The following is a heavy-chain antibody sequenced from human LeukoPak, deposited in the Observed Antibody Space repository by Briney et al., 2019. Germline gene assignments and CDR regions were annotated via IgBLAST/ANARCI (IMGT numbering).Heavy chain of an antibody. J-gene: IGHJ5*02. CDR1: GGSFSGYY. Sequence: SETLSLTCAVYGGSFSGYYWSWIRQPPGKGLEWIGEINHSGSTNYNPSLKSRVTISVDTSKNQFSLKLSSVTAADTAVYYCARVLLWFGANQLGFDPWGQGTLVTVSS. V-gene: IGHV4-34*01. CDR3: ARVLLWFGANQLGFDP. CDR2: INHSGST. D-gene: IGHD3-10*01.